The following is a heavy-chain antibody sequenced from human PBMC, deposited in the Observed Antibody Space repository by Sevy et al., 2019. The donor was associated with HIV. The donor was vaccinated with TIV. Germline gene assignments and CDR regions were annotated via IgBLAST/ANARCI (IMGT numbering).Heavy chain of an antibody. Sequence: GGSLRLSCAASGFTFSSYTMNWVRQAPGKGLEWISYISSSGSTIYYADSVKGRFTISRDNAKNSLYLQMNSLRDEDTAVYYCARDDXGYCTTTGCXGWFDPWGQGTLVTVSS. CDR2: ISSSGSTI. V-gene: IGHV3-48*02. CDR1: GFTFSSYT. J-gene: IGHJ5*02. CDR3: ARDDXGYCTTTGCXGWFDP. D-gene: IGHD2-2*01.